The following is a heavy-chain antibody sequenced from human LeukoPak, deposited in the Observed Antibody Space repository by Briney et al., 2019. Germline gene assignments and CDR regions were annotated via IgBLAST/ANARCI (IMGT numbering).Heavy chain of an antibody. Sequence: PGGSLRLSCAASGFTFSSYSMNWVRQAPGRGLEWVSYISGSSRPIYYADSVKGRFTISRDNAKNSLYLQMNSLRAEDTAVYYCAKDQALSLSSSRALDYWGQGTLVTVSS. CDR3: AKDQALSLSSSRALDY. CDR1: GFTFSSYS. D-gene: IGHD2-2*01. V-gene: IGHV3-48*01. CDR2: ISGSSRPI. J-gene: IGHJ4*02.